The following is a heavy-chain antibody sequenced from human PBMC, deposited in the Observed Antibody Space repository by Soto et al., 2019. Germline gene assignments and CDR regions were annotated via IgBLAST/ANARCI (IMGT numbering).Heavy chain of an antibody. J-gene: IGHJ5*02. CDR3: ARVYCSGGICYSPNWFDP. D-gene: IGHD2-15*01. CDR2: IYYSGST. V-gene: IGHV4-59*01. Sequence: SETLSLTCTVSGSSISSYYWSWIRQPPVKGLEWIGYIYYSGSTNYNPSLKSRVTISVDTSKNQFSLKLSSVTAADTAVYYCARVYCSGGICYSPNWFDPWGQGTLVTVSS. CDR1: GSSISSYY.